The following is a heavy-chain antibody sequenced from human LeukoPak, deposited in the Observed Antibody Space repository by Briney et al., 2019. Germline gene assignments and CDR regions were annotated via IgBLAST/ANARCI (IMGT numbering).Heavy chain of an antibody. CDR3: AKGAYDYIEIGYFDS. CDR2: LIGSSGST. D-gene: IGHD5-12*01. J-gene: IGHJ4*02. CDR1: GFTSTNYA. Sequence: GGSLRLSCAASGFTSTNYAMNWVRQAPGKGLEWVSVLIGSSGSTDYADSVKGRFTISRDTPKNTLFLQMTSLRAEDTAIYYCAKGAYDYIEIGYFDSWGQGTLVTVSS. V-gene: IGHV3-23*01.